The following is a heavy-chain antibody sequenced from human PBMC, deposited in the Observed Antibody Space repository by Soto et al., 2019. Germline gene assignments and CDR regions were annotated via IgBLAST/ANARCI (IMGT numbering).Heavy chain of an antibody. CDR3: ARLPHIYDYGNYNWFDP. CDR1: GGSISSSSFY. D-gene: IGHD4-17*01. CDR2: TYYSGST. V-gene: IGHV4-39*01. J-gene: IGHJ5*02. Sequence: SETLSLTCTVSGGSISSSSFYWGWIRQPPGKGPEWIGSTYYSGSTYYNPSLKSRVTISVDTSKNQFSLKLSSVTAADTAVYYCARLPHIYDYGNYNWFDPWGQGTLVTVSS.